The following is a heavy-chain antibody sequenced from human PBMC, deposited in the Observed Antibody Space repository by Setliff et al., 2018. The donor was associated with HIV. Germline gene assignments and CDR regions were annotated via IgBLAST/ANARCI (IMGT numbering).Heavy chain of an antibody. CDR3: AKEGYCSGGRCYSRWNYDYYYYMDV. CDR1: GFTFSTYW. Sequence: PGGSLRLSCAASGFTFSTYWMSWVRQAPGKGLEWVASINPDGVEQHYVDSVKGRFTISRDTTKDPLHLQMDSLRTDDTAVYYCAKEGYCSGGRCYSRWNYDYYYYMDVWGKGTTVTVSS. V-gene: IGHV3-7*03. CDR2: INPDGVEQ. J-gene: IGHJ6*03. D-gene: IGHD2-15*01.